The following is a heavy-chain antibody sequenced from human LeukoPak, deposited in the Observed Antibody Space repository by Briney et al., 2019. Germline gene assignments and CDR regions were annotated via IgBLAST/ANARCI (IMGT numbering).Heavy chain of an antibody. V-gene: IGHV4-34*01. D-gene: IGHD1-26*01. CDR3: AKSVVGATGFYYYYYMDV. J-gene: IGHJ6*03. Sequence: SETLSLTCAVYGGSFSGYYWRWIRQPPGKGLEWIGEINHSGSTNYNPSLKSRVTISVATSKTHFSLKLSSVTAADTAVYYCAKSVVGATGFYYYYYMDVWGKGTTVTISS. CDR2: INHSGST. CDR1: GGSFSGYY.